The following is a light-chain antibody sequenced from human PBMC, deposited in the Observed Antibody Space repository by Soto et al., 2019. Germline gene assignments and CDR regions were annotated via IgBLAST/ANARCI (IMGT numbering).Light chain of an antibody. V-gene: IGKV1-39*01. J-gene: IGKJ5*01. CDR2: AAS. Sequence: IQMTQSPSSLSASVGDRVTITCRSSQFISNSLNLYQHQAGKAPKLLIYAASSLQSGVPSRFSGSGSGTNFTLTISSLRPEDFTTYYCQQTYKTPPVTVGPGTRLEIK. CDR1: QFISNS. CDR3: QQTYKTPPVT.